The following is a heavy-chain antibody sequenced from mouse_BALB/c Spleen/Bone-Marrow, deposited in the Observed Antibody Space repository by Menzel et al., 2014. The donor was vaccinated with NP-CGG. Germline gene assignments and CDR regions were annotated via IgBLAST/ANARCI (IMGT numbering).Heavy chain of an antibody. CDR1: GFSLTSYG. CDR3: ARGSYYEGAMDY. Sequence: QVQLQQSGPGLVSPSQSLSITCTVSGFSLTSYGLHWVRQPPGKVLEWLGVIWAGGSTNYNSAPMSRLSISKDNSKSQVFLKMNSLQTDDTAMYYCARGSYYEGAMDYWGQGTSVTVSS. J-gene: IGHJ4*01. CDR2: IWAGGST. V-gene: IGHV2-9*02. D-gene: IGHD1-1*01.